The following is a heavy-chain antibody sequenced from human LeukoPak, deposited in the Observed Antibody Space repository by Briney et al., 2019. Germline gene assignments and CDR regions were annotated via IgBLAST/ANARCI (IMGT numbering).Heavy chain of an antibody. J-gene: IGHJ3*02. CDR2: IYVSGST. V-gene: IGHV4-59*08. CDR3: ARLGPEELPSGRAFDI. Sequence: SETLSLTCTVSGGSISGSYWSWIRQPPGKGREWIGYIYVSGSTDYSPSLKSRVTISIDSSKNQISLKLSSVTAADTAVYYCARLGPEELPSGRAFDIWGQGTLVSVSS. D-gene: IGHD3-10*01. CDR1: GGSISGSY.